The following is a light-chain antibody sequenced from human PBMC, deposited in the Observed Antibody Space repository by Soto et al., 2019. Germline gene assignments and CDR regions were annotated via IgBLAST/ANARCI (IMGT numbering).Light chain of an antibody. CDR3: TSWTTSTTMI. V-gene: IGLV2-14*03. CDR2: DVY. CDR1: SSDIGAYNF. Sequence: QSALTQPASVSGSPGQSITISCTGTSSDIGAYNFVSWYQQHPGKAPKLMLYDVYIRPSGVSNRFSGSKSGNTASLTISVLQAEDEADYYCTSWTTSTTMICGGGTKLTVL. J-gene: IGLJ2*01.